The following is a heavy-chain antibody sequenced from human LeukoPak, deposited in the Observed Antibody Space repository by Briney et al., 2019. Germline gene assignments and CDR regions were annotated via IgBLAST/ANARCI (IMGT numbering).Heavy chain of an antibody. V-gene: IGHV4-59*12. D-gene: IGHD3-9*01. J-gene: IGHJ1*01. CDR1: GGSIRTYY. CDR2: IYYTGHT. Sequence: SETLSLTCTVSGGSIRTYYWSWIRQPPGKGLEWIGYIYYTGHTYYNPSLKSRVTMSVDTSKNQFSLKLSSVTAADTAVYYCARGGPQTNYDILAQVQHWGQGTLVTVSS. CDR3: ARGGPQTNYDILAQVQH.